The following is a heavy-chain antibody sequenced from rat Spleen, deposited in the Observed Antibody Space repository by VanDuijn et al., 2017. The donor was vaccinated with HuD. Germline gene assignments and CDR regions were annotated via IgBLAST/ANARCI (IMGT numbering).Heavy chain of an antibody. D-gene: IGHD1-1*01. CDR1: GYSITSGYG. J-gene: IGHJ2*01. V-gene: IGHV3-3*01. CDR2: INSAGST. Sequence: EVQLQESGPGLVKPSQSLSLTCSVTGYSITSGYGWNWIRKFPGNKLEWRGYINSAGSTNYNQPLKSQSPITRDTSKNQFFLQLNSVTTEDTATYYCARRGLQSYYFDYWGQGVMVTVSS. CDR3: ARRGLQSYYFDY.